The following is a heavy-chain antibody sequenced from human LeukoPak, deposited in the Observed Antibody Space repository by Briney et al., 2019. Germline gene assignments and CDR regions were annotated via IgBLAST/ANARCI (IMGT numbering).Heavy chain of an antibody. CDR2: IKQEGSEK. CDR3: AREPDGYDFWSGYPGGFDP. D-gene: IGHD3-3*01. J-gene: IGHJ5*02. Sequence: GGSLRLSCAASGFTVSSNYMSWVRQAPGKGLEWVANIKQEGSEKYYVDSVKGRFTISRDNAKNSLYLQMNSLRAEDTAVYYCAREPDGYDFWSGYPGGFDPWGQGTLVTVSS. V-gene: IGHV3-7*01. CDR1: GFTVSSNY.